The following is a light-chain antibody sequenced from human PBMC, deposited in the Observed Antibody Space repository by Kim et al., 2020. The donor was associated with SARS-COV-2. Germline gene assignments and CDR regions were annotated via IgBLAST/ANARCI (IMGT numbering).Light chain of an antibody. J-gene: IGLJ1*01. Sequence: KTVTISCTRSRGSIARNYVQWYQQRPGSAPTTVIYEDNQRPAGVPDRFSGAIDSSSNSASLTSSGLKTEDEAEYYGQSYDSSNYVFGTGTKVTVL. CDR1: RGSIARNY. CDR3: QSYDSSNYV. CDR2: EDN. V-gene: IGLV6-57*03.